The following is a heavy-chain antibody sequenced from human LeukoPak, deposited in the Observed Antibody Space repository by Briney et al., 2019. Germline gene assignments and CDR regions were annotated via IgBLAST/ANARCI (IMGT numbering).Heavy chain of an antibody. J-gene: IGHJ6*02. D-gene: IGHD2-2*01. CDR3: AGDNRDIVVVTAAMGDYYYYGMDV. CDR1: GFTFSRYW. V-gene: IGHV3-7*05. Sequence: GGSLGLSCAASGFTFSRYWMNWVRQAPGKGLEWVANIKEDGSEKYYVDSVKGRFTISRDNAKNSLYLQMNSLRAEDTAVYYCAGDNRDIVVVTAAMGDYYYYGMDVWGQGTTVIVSS. CDR2: IKEDGSEK.